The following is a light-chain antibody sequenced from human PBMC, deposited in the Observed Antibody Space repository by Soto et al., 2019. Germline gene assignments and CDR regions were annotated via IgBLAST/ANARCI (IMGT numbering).Light chain of an antibody. CDR3: QQAISFPIT. Sequence: DIQMTQSPSTLSASVGDRVTITCRASKNINTWVAWYQQKPGKAPKLLIYDASSLESGVPSRVSGSGSGTDFTLTISSLQPEDFGTYYCQQAISFPITFGQGTRLEIK. CDR1: KNINTW. J-gene: IGKJ5*01. V-gene: IGKV1-5*01. CDR2: DAS.